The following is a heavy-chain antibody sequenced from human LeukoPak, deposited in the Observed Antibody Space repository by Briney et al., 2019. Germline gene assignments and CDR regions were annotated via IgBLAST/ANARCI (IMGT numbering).Heavy chain of an antibody. Sequence: GGSLRLSCAASGLTFSSYGMHWVRQAPGKGLEWVAFIRYDGSNKYYADSVKGRFTISRDNSKNTLYLQMNSLRAEDMAVYYCAKDSYSSGWADYWGQGTLVTVSS. CDR3: AKDSYSSGWADY. D-gene: IGHD6-19*01. CDR2: IRYDGSNK. J-gene: IGHJ4*02. V-gene: IGHV3-30*02. CDR1: GLTFSSYG.